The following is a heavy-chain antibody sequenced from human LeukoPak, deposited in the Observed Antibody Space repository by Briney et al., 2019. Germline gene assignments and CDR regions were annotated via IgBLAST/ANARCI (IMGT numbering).Heavy chain of an antibody. CDR3: ARHFAYSSSSYFDY. D-gene: IGHD6-6*01. Sequence: SETLSLTCSVSGGSVSNYYWSWIRQPPGKGLEWIGYVYYTGSTNYNPSLKSRVTMFEDKSKNQFFLRLYSVTVADTAVYYCARHFAYSSSSYFDYWGQGSLVTVSS. J-gene: IGHJ4*02. V-gene: IGHV4-59*08. CDR2: VYYTGST. CDR1: GGSVSNYY.